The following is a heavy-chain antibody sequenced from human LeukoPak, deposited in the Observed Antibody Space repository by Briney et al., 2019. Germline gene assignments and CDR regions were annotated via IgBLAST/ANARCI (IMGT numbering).Heavy chain of an antibody. Sequence: SETLSLTCTVSGGSISSYYWSWIRQPPGKGLEWIGYIYYSGSTNYNPSLKSRVTISVDTSKNQFSLKLSSVTAADTAVYYCARSPDNYYDSSGYYGYWGQGTLVTVSS. V-gene: IGHV4-59*12. J-gene: IGHJ4*02. CDR2: IYYSGST. D-gene: IGHD3-22*01. CDR3: ARSPDNYYDSSGYYGY. CDR1: GGSISSYY.